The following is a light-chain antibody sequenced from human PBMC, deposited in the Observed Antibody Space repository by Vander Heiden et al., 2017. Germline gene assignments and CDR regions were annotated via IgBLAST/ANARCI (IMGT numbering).Light chain of an antibody. J-gene: IGLJ2*01. CDR1: KLGDKY. CDR2: QDS. V-gene: IGLV3-1*01. Sequence: SYELTQPPSVSVSPGQTASITCSGDKLGDKYACLYQQKPGQSPVLVIYQDSKRPSGIPERFSGSNSGTTATLTISGTQAMDEADYYCQAWDSSTVVFGGGTKLTVL. CDR3: QAWDSSTVV.